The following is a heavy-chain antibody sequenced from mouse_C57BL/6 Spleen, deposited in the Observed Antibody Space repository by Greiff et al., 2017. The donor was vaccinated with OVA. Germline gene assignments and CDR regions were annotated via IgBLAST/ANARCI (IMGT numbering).Heavy chain of an antibody. D-gene: IGHD1-1*01. CDR2: FHPYNDDT. Sequence: QVHVKQSGAELVKPGASVKMSCKASGYTFTTYPIEWMKQNHGKSLEWIGNFHPYNDDTKYNEKFKGKATLTVEKSSSTVYLELSRLTSDDSAVYYCAIREIYEDYFDYWGQGTTLTVSS. CDR3: AIREIYEDYFDY. J-gene: IGHJ2*01. CDR1: GYTFTTYP. V-gene: IGHV1-47*01.